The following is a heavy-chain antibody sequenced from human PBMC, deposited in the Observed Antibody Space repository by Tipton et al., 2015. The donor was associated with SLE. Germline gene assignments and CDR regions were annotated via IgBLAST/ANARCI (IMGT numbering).Heavy chain of an antibody. D-gene: IGHD4-17*01. CDR2: INSDGSDT. V-gene: IGHV3-74*01. Sequence: SLRLSCAASDFTFSNYWMHWVRQAPGKGLVWVSCINSDGSDTRYADSVKGRFTISRDNAKNTLYLQMNSLRAEDTAVYYCARELGDYGFDYWGQGTVVTVSS. CDR3: ARELGDYGFDY. J-gene: IGHJ4*02. CDR1: DFTFSNYW.